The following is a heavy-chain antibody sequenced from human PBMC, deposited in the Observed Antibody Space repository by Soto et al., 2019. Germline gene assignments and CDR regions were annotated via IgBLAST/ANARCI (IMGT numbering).Heavy chain of an antibody. Sequence: LRLSCAASGFTFSSYSMNWVRQAPGKGLEWVSYISSSSSTIYCADSVKGRFTISRDNAKNSLYLQMNSLRDEDTAVYYCGGDSSGYYYPDVFDIWGQGTMVTVSS. CDR2: ISSSSSTI. D-gene: IGHD3-22*01. CDR3: GGDSSGYYYPDVFDI. V-gene: IGHV3-48*02. J-gene: IGHJ3*02. CDR1: GFTFSSYS.